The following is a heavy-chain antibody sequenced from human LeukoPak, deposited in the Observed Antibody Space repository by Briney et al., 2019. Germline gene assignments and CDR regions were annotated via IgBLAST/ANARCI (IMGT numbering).Heavy chain of an antibody. J-gene: IGHJ4*02. D-gene: IGHD6-13*01. Sequence: GASVKVSCKASGYTFTSYGISWVRQAPGQGLEWMGWISAYNGNTNYAQKLQGRVTMTRNTSISTAYMELSSLRSEDTAVYYCARGTRAAAGGYWGQGTLVTVSS. CDR3: ARGTRAAAGGY. V-gene: IGHV1-18*01. CDR2: ISAYNGNT. CDR1: GYTFTSYG.